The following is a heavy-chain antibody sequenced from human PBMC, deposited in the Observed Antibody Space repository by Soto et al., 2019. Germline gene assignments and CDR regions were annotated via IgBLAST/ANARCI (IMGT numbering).Heavy chain of an antibody. CDR3: ARGKARSTGYSSSWYSSDFDY. CDR1: GGSFSGYY. V-gene: IGHV4-34*01. J-gene: IGHJ4*02. CDR2: INHSGST. D-gene: IGHD6-13*01. Sequence: NPSETLSLTCAVYGGSFSGYYWSWIRQPPGKGLEWIGEINHSGSTNYNPSLKSRVTVSVDTSKNQFSLKLSSVTAADTAVYYCARGKARSTGYSSSWYSSDFDYWGQGTLVTVSS.